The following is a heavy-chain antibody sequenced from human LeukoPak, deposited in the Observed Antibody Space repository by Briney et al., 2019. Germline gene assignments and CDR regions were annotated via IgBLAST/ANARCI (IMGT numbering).Heavy chain of an antibody. CDR3: AKDSGYYDFWSGYYYFDY. CDR2: IRYDGSNK. V-gene: IGHV3-30*02. Sequence: GGSLRLSCAASGFTFSSYGMHWVRLAPGKGLEWVAFIRYDGSNKYYADSVKGRFTISRDNSKNTLYLQMNSLRAEDTAVYYCAKDSGYYDFWSGYYYFDYWGQGTLVTVSS. D-gene: IGHD3-3*01. J-gene: IGHJ4*02. CDR1: GFTFSSYG.